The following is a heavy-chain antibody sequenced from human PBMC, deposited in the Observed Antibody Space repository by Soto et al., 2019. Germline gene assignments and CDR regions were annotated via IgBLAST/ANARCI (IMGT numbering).Heavy chain of an antibody. CDR1: GFTFSSYA. CDR2: ISGSGGST. D-gene: IGHD7-27*01. Sequence: GSLRLSCAASGFTFSSYAMSWVRQAPGKGLEWVSAISGSGGSTYYADSVKGRFTISRDNSKNTLYLQMNSLRAEDTAVYYCAKIDKLGDAFDIWGQGTMVTVSS. V-gene: IGHV3-23*01. J-gene: IGHJ3*02. CDR3: AKIDKLGDAFDI.